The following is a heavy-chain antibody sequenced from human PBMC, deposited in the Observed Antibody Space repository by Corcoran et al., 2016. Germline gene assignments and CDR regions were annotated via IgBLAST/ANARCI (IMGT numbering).Heavy chain of an antibody. CDR3: TSTALVTASDDAFDI. D-gene: IGHD2-21*02. CDR2: IRSKANSYAT. Sequence: EVQLVESGGGLVQPGGSLKLSCAASGFTFSGSAMHWVRQASGKGLEWVGRIRSKANSYATAYAASVKGRFTISRDDSKNTAYLQMNSLKIEDTAVYYCTSTALVTASDDAFDIWGQGTMVTVSS. J-gene: IGHJ3*02. V-gene: IGHV3-73*02. CDR1: GFTFSGSA.